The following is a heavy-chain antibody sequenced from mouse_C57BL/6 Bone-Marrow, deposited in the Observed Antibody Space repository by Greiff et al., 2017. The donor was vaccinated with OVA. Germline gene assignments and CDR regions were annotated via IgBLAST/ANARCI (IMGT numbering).Heavy chain of an antibody. CDR2: IWSGGST. J-gene: IGHJ2*01. D-gene: IGHD1-1*01. CDR3: ARHYYGSSYYFDY. Sequence: VMLVESGPGLVQPSQSLSITCTVSGFSLTSYGVHWVRQSPGKGLEWLGVIWSGGSTDYNAAFISRLSISKDNSKSQVFFKMNSLQADDTAIYYCARHYYGSSYYFDYWGQGTTLTVSS. V-gene: IGHV2-2*01. CDR1: GFSLTSYG.